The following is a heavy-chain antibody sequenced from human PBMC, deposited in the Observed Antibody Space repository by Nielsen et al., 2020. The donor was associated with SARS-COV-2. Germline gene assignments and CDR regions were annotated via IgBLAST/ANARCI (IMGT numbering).Heavy chain of an antibody. CDR1: GFTLSSHG. CDR2: MWYPGGAE. D-gene: IGHD2-15*01. V-gene: IGHV3-30*02. Sequence: GGSLRLSCEAPGFTLSSHGMHRVRQPPGKGPEWVAPMWYPGGAENYADSVKGRFTISRDDSKSTLYLEMNSLRPDDTAIYWCGKDRGYCDYGNCLDSSIGDWGQGTQVTVSS. CDR3: GKDRGYCDYGNCLDSSIGD. J-gene: IGHJ4*02.